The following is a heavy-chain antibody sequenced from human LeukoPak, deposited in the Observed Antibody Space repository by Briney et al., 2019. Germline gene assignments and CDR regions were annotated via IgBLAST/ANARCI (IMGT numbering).Heavy chain of an antibody. Sequence: PSETLSLTCTVSGASISGSGYYWGWIRQPPGKGLEWIGSIYSSGSTYYNASLQSRVTISIETSNNQISLRLNSVTAADTAMYYCAKSGGYGLIDYWGQGTLVTVSS. CDR2: IYSSGST. CDR3: AKSGGYGLIDY. CDR1: GASISGSGYY. V-gene: IGHV4-39*01. D-gene: IGHD1-26*01. J-gene: IGHJ4*02.